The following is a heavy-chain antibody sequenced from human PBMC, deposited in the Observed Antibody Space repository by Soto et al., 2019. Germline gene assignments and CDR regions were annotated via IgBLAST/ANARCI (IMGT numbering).Heavy chain of an antibody. CDR3: ARHPSGGSWYYFDY. D-gene: IGHD2-15*01. CDR2: IYPCDSDT. CDR1: GYSFTSYW. J-gene: IGHJ4*02. V-gene: IGHV5-51*01. Sequence: GESLKISCKGSGYSFTSYWIGWVRQMPGKGLEWMGIIYPCDSDTRYSPSFQGQVTLSGAKSMSTAYLQWSGLKASDTAMYYCARHPSGGSWYYFDYWGQGTLVTVSS.